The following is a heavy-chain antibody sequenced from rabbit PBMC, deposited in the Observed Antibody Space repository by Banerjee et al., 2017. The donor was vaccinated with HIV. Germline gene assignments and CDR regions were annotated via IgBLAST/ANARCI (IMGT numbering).Heavy chain of an antibody. V-gene: IGHV1S47*01. D-gene: IGHD1-1*01. J-gene: IGHJ4*01. Sequence: QEQLEESGGDLVKPEGSLTLTCTASGFSFSNKYVMCWVRQAPGKGLEWIGYISTGDGSTYYASWVNGRFTISSDNAQNTLYLQLNSLTAADTATYFCARDLISIGGLWGPGTLVTVS. CDR1: GFSFSNKYV. CDR2: ISTGDGST. CDR3: ARDLISIGGL.